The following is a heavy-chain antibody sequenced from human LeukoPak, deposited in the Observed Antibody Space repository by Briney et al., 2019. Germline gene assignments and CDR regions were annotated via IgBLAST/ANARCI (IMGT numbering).Heavy chain of an antibody. J-gene: IGHJ4*02. D-gene: IGHD1-26*01. V-gene: IGHV3-23*01. CDR1: GFTFSSYA. CDR2: ISGSGGST. CDR3: AKDKWELLRRGGAFDY. Sequence: GGSLRLSCAASGFTFSSYAMSWVRQAPGKGLEWVSAISGSGGSTYYADSVKGRFTISRDNSKNTLYLQMNSLRAEDTAVYYCAKDKWELLRRGGAFDYWGQGTLVTVSP.